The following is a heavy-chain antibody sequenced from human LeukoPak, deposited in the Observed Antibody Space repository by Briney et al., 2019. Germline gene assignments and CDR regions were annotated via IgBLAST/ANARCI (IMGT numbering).Heavy chain of an antibody. CDR2: IYGSGSA. J-gene: IGHJ3*02. D-gene: IGHD2-15*01. V-gene: IGHV4-4*07. CDR3: ARHEAVVAGLAFVI. CDR1: GASINNYY. Sequence: SETLSLTCIVSGASINNYYWSWIRQPAGKGLEWIGRIYGSGSASYNPSLKSRVTMSVDTSKNQFSLKLTSLTAADTAVYYCARHEAVVAGLAFVIWGQGTMVTVSS.